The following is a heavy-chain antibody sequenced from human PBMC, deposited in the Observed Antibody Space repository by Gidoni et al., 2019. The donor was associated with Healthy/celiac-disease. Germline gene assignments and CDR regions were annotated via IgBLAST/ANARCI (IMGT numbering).Heavy chain of an antibody. CDR3: ARGGATMVRGVITYFDY. Sequence: QVQLVQSGAAVKKPGASVKVSCKASGYTFTSYYMHWVRQAPGQGLEWMGIINPSGGSTSYAQKFQGRVTMTRDTSTSTVYMELSSLRSEDTAVYYCARGGATMVRGVITYFDYWGQGTLVTVSS. J-gene: IGHJ4*02. D-gene: IGHD3-10*01. CDR1: GYTFTSYY. CDR2: INPSGGST. V-gene: IGHV1-46*01.